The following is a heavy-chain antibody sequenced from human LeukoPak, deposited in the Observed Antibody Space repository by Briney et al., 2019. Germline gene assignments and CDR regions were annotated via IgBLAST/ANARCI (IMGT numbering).Heavy chain of an antibody. V-gene: IGHV4-4*07. CDR1: GGSISSYY. CDR3: ARDPGPYRGGDCSFDY. J-gene: IGHJ4*02. CDR2: IYTSGST. Sequence: SETLSLTCTVSGGSISSYYWSWIRQPAGKGLEWIGRIYTSGSTNYNPSLKSRVTMSVDTSKNQFSLKLSSVTAADTAVYYCARDPGPYRGGDCSFDYWGQGTLVTVSS. D-gene: IGHD2-21*02.